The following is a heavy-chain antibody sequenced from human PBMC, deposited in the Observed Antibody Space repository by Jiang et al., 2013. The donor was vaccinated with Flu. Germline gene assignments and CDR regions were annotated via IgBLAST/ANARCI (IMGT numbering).Heavy chain of an antibody. CDR1: GGSISSYY. CDR2: IYYSGST. D-gene: IGHD3-22*01. V-gene: IGHV4-59*08. CDR3: ARRGFYYDSSGYPYYYGMDV. Sequence: TLSLTCTVSGGSISSYYWSWIRQPPGKGLEWIGYIYYSGSTNYNPSLKSRVTISVDTSKNQFSLKLSSVTAADTAVYYCARRGFYYDSSGYPYYYGMDVWGKGTTVTVSS. J-gene: IGHJ6*04.